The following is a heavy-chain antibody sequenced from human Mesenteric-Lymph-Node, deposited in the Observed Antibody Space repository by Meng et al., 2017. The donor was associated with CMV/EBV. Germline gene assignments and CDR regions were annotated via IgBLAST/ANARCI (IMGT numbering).Heavy chain of an antibody. V-gene: IGHV3-30*02. CDR2: IRYDGSNK. J-gene: IGHJ4*02. CDR1: GFTFSSYG. CDR3: ATSQWLAIDY. D-gene: IGHD6-19*01. Sequence: GESLKISCAASGFTFSSYGMHWVRQASGKGLEWVAFIRYDGSNKYYADSVKGRFTISRDNSKNTLYLQMNSLRAEDTAVYYCATSQWLAIDYWGQGTLVTVSS.